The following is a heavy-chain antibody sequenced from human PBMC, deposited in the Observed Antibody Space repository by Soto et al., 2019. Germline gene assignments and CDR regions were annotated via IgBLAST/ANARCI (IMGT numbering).Heavy chain of an antibody. CDR2: LYSSDGT. Sequence: GGSLRLSCAASGFSFSGKNYLTWVRQAPGKGLEWVPALYSSDGTYYADSVKGRFSVSRDNSKNTFYLQLHSLRPEDTALYFCATWLQREHAFDIWGLGTMVTV. J-gene: IGHJ3*02. CDR1: GFSFSGKNY. D-gene: IGHD1-1*01. CDR3: ATWLQREHAFDI. V-gene: IGHV3-53*01.